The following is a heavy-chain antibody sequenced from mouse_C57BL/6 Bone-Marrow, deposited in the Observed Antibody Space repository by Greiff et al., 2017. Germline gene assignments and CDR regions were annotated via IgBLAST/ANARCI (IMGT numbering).Heavy chain of an antibody. CDR2: TWWDDDK. CDR1: GFSLSTFGMG. D-gene: IGHD2-2*01. J-gene: IGHJ2*01. CDR3: ARIADYGNDEGDY. V-gene: IGHV8-8*01. Sequence: QVTLKVSGPGILQPSQTLSLTCSFSGFSLSTFGMGVGWIRHPSGMGLEWLAHTWWDDDKYYNPALKSRLTNSKETSKNQVFLKIANVDTADTATYYCARIADYGNDEGDYWGRGTTLTVSS.